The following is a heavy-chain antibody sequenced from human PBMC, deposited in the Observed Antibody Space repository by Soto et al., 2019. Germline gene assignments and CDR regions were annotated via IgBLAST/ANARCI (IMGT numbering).Heavy chain of an antibody. CDR1: GGSISSSSYY. Sequence: SETLSLTCTVSGGSISSSSYYWGWIRQPPGKGLEWIGSIYYSGSTYYNPSLKSRVTISVDTSKNQFSLKLSSVTAADTAVYYCARPKGAGESGYYYYYMDVWGKGTTVTVSS. D-gene: IGHD3-10*01. CDR3: ARPKGAGESGYYYYYMDV. J-gene: IGHJ6*03. CDR2: IYYSGST. V-gene: IGHV4-39*01.